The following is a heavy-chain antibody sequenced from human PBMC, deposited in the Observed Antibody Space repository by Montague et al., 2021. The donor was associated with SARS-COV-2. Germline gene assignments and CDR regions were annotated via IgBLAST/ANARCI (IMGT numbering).Heavy chain of an antibody. CDR3: ARGGYSHGFQPEYWYLDL. D-gene: IGHD5-18*01. Sequence: SLRLSCAASGFAFGNFWMHWVRQAPGKGLVWVPRISSDGSTTSXXXPXXXRFXISRDNAKNTLYLQMNSLRAEDTAVYYCARGGYSHGFQPEYWYLDLWGRGTLVTVSS. CDR1: GFAFGNFW. V-gene: IGHV3-74*01. CDR2: ISSDGSTT. J-gene: IGHJ2*01.